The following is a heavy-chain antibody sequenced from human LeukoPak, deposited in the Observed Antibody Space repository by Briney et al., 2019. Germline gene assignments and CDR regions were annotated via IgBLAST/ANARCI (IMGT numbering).Heavy chain of an antibody. CDR2: ISVYNGNT. CDR3: ARDRYYGSGSYYNHFDY. Sequence: ASVKVSCKASGYTFTSYGISWVRQAPGQGLEWMGWISVYNGNTNYAQKLQDRVTTTTDTSTSTAYMELRSLRSDDTAVYYCARDRYYGSGSYYNHFDYWGQGTLVTVSS. V-gene: IGHV1-18*01. D-gene: IGHD3-10*01. J-gene: IGHJ4*02. CDR1: GYTFTSYG.